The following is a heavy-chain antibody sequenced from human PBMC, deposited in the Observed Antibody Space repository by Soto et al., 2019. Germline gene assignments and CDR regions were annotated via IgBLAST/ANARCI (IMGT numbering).Heavy chain of an antibody. CDR2: ISSSGSTI. CDR1: GFTFSSYE. Sequence: LRLSCAASGFTFSSYEMNWVRQAPGQGLEWVSYISSSGSTIYYADSAKGRFTISRDNAKNSLYLQMNSLRAEDTAVYYCARDLVEWLSNNYYGMDVWGQGTTVTVSS. J-gene: IGHJ6*02. CDR3: ARDLVEWLSNNYYGMDV. D-gene: IGHD3-3*01. V-gene: IGHV3-48*03.